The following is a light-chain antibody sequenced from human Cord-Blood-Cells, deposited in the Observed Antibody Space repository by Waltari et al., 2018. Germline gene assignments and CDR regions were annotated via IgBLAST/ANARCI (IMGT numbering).Light chain of an antibody. V-gene: IGLV2-23*01. Sequence: QSALTQPASVSGSPGQSITISCTGPSSDVGSYNLVSWYQQHPGKAPKLMIYEGSKRPSGVSNRFSGSKSGNTASLTISGLQAEDEADYYCCSYAGSSTLGVFGGGTKLTVL. CDR3: CSYAGSSTLGV. CDR2: EGS. CDR1: SSDVGSYNL. J-gene: IGLJ2*01.